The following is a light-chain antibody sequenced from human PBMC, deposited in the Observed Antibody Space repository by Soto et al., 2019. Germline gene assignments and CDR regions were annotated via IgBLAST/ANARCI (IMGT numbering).Light chain of an antibody. CDR3: CSYGGGTIMI. CDR2: EVS. Sequence: QSALTQPASVAGSPGQSITISCTGTSSDVGNYNLVSWFQQHPGKAPKLMIFEVSQRPSGVSNRVSGSKSGNTASLTISGLQAEDEADSYCCSYGGGTIMIFGGGTKVTVL. J-gene: IGLJ2*01. V-gene: IGLV2-23*02. CDR1: SSDVGNYNL.